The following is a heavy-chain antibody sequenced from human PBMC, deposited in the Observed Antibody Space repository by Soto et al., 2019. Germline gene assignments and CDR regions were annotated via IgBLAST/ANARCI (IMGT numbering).Heavy chain of an antibody. Sequence: LSLTCTVSGGSISSSSYYWGWIRQPPGKGLEWIGSIYYSGSTYYNPSLKSRVTISVDTSKNQFSLKLSSVTAADTAVYYCARHVYGSESYYFHYYYYGMDVWGQGTTVTVSS. CDR2: IYYSGST. D-gene: IGHD3-10*01. V-gene: IGHV4-39*01. CDR3: ARHVYGSESYYFHYYYYGMDV. CDR1: GGSISSSSYY. J-gene: IGHJ6*02.